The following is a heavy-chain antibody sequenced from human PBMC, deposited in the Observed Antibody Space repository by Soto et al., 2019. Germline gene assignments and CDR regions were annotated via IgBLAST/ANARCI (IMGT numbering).Heavy chain of an antibody. CDR3: ARDSGVHSTLLNYYYYGMDV. CDR2: ISAYNGNT. CDR1: GYTFTSYG. V-gene: IGHV1-18*01. J-gene: IGHJ6*02. D-gene: IGHD3-10*01. Sequence: ASVKVSFKASGYTFTSYGISWLRQAPGQGLEWMGWISAYNGNTNYAQKLQGRVTMTTDTSTSTAYMELRSLRSDDTAVYYCARDSGVHSTLLNYYYYGMDVWGQGTTVTVSS.